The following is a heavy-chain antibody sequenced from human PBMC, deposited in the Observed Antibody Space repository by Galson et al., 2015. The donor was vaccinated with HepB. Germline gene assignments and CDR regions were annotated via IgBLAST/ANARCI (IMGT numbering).Heavy chain of an antibody. Sequence: SLRLSCAASGFTFSSYWMSWVRQAPGKGLEWVANIKQDGSEKYYVDSVKGRFTISRDNAKNSLYLQMNSLRAEDTAVYYCARGGRRGAGSFDYWGQGTLVTVSS. V-gene: IGHV3-7*03. J-gene: IGHJ4*02. D-gene: IGHD6-19*01. CDR3: ARGGRRGAGSFDY. CDR1: GFTFSSYW. CDR2: IKQDGSEK.